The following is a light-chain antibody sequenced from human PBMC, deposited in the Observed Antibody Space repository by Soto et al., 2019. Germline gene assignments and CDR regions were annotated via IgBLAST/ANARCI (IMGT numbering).Light chain of an antibody. CDR2: GAS. J-gene: IGKJ1*01. Sequence: DIVLTQSPGTLYLSPGERATLSSRASQSVSSGYLAWYQQRPGQAPRLLIYGASTRATGIPDRFSGSGSGTDFTLTISRLEPEDFAVYYCQQYGTSPWTFGQGTKVEI. V-gene: IGKV3-20*01. CDR1: QSVSSGY. CDR3: QQYGTSPWT.